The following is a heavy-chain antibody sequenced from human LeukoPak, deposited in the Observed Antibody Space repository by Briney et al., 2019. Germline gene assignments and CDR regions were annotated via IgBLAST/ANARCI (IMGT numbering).Heavy chain of an antibody. Sequence: SSVKVSCKASGGTFSSYAISWVRQAPGQGLEWMGGIIPIFGTANYAQKFQGRVTITADESTSTAYTELSSLRSEDTAVYYCARVRYYDSSGYFDYWGQGTLVTVSS. V-gene: IGHV1-69*01. CDR2: IIPIFGTA. CDR3: ARVRYYDSSGYFDY. D-gene: IGHD3-22*01. J-gene: IGHJ4*02. CDR1: GGTFSSYA.